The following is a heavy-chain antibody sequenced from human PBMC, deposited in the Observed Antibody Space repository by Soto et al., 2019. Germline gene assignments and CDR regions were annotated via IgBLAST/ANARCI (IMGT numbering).Heavy chain of an antibody. CDR1: GFSLSTSGVG. J-gene: IGHJ4*02. V-gene: IGHV2-5*01. CDR3: AHRRWGLAALDY. CDR2: IYWNDDK. D-gene: IGHD3-16*01. Sequence: QITLKESGPTLVKPTQTLTLTCTFSGFSLSTSGVGVGWIRQPPGKALEWLALIYWNDDKRYSPSLKSRLTITKDTSKNQVVLTMTNMDPVDTARYYCAHRRWGLAALDYWGQGTLVTVSS.